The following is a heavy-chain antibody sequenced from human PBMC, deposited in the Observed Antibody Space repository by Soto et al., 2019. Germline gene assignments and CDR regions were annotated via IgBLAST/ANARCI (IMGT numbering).Heavy chain of an antibody. D-gene: IGHD3-3*01. J-gene: IGHJ5*02. CDR2: ISGSGGST. V-gene: IGHV3-23*01. CDR1: GFTFSSYA. Sequence: HPGGSLRLSCAASGFTFSSYAMSWVRQAPGKGLEWVSAISGSGGSTYYADSVKGRFTISRDNAKNTLYLQMNSLRAEDTAVYYWARESSRFFRSRFDPWGQGTLVTVSS. CDR3: ARESSRFFRSRFDP.